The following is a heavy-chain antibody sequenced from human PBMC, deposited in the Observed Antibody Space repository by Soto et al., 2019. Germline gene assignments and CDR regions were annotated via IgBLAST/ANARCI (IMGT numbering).Heavy chain of an antibody. V-gene: IGHV3-7*03. CDR3: ARWQSSGWYLDI. Sequence: EVQLVESGGGLVQPGGSLRLSCAASDLTFSNYWMSWVRQAPGKGLEWVASINQDGTLKYYVDSVKGRFTISRDNAQNSFFLQMISLRAEDTAVYYCARWQSSGWYLDIWGQGTLLSVSS. D-gene: IGHD6-19*01. CDR1: DLTFSNYW. CDR2: INQDGTLK. J-gene: IGHJ4*02.